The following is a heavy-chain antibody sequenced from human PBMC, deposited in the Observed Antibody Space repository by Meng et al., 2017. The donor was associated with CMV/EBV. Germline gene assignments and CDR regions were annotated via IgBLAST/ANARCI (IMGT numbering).Heavy chain of an antibody. CDR1: GFTFISSS. V-gene: IGHV1-58*01. J-gene: IGHJ6*02. D-gene: IGHD1-26*01. Sequence: SVKVSCKASGFTFISSSVQWVRRARGQPLEWIGWIVVETGNTNYAQKFQERVTISRDMSTNTAYMDVSSLTSDDSAVYYCAAASSWDYYYYNAFDVWGQGTTVTVSS. CDR3: AAASSWDYYYYNAFDV. CDR2: IVVETGNT.